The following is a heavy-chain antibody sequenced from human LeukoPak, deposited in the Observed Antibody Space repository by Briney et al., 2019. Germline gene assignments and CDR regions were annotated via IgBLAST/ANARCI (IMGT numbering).Heavy chain of an antibody. V-gene: IGHV3-23*01. J-gene: IGHJ4*02. CDR2: ISGSGGST. D-gene: IGHD3-22*01. CDR3: AKESYYDSSGYYYY. Sequence: PGGSLRLSCAASGFTFSSYAMSWVGQAPGKGLEWVSAISGSGGSTYYADSVKGRFTISRDNSKNTLYLQMNSLRAEDTAVYYCAKESYYDSSGYYYYWGQGTLVTVSS. CDR1: GFTFSSYA.